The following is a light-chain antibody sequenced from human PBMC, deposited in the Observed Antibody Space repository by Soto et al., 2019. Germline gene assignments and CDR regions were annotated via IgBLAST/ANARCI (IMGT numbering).Light chain of an antibody. Sequence: EIVLTQSPGTLSLSPGERATLSCRTSHSVNSHVAWYQQKPGQAPRILLYGASTSATGIPVRFSGSGFGTEFTLTISSLQSEDFAVYYCQQYKNWPLFGQGTRLEIK. CDR1: HSVNSH. CDR3: QQYKNWPL. CDR2: GAS. V-gene: IGKV3-15*01. J-gene: IGKJ5*01.